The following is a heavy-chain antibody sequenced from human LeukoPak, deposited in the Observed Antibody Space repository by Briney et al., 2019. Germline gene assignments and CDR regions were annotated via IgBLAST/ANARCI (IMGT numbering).Heavy chain of an antibody. V-gene: IGHV3-7*03. CDR1: GFTFSSYW. CDR2: IKQDGSEK. CDR3: ARASSYYDYVWGSYRSVYYFDY. Sequence: PGGSLRLSCAASGFTFSSYWMSWVRQAPGKGLEWVANIKQDGSEKYYVDSVKGRFTISRDNAKNSLYLQMNSLRAEDTAVYYCARASSYYDYVWGSYRSVYYFDYWGQGTLVTVSS. J-gene: IGHJ4*02. D-gene: IGHD3-16*02.